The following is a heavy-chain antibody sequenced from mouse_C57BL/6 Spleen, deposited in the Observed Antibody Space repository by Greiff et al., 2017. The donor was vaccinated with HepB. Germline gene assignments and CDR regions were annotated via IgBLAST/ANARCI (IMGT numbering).Heavy chain of an antibody. Sequence: VQLQQSGPELVKPGASVKISCKASGYAFSSSWMNWVKQRPGKGLEWIGRIYPGDGDTNYNGKFKGKATLTADKSSSTAYMQLSSLTSEDSAVYFCARSGPLYGSRSLGYFDYWGQGTTLTVSS. CDR1: GYAFSSSW. V-gene: IGHV1-82*01. D-gene: IGHD1-1*01. CDR2: IYPGDGDT. CDR3: ARSGPLYGSRSLGYFDY. J-gene: IGHJ2*01.